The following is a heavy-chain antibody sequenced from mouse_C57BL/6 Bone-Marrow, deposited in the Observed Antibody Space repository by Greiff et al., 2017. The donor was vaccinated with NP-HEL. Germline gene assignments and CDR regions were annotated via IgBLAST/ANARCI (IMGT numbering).Heavy chain of an antibody. CDR3: ARRGVCLDY. Sequence: DVKLQESGGDLVKPGGSLKLSCAASGFTFSSYGMSWVRQTPDKRLEWVATISSGGSYTYYPDSVKGRFTISRDNAKNTLYLQMSSLKSEDTAMYYCARRGVCLDYWGQGTTLTVSS. V-gene: IGHV5-6*02. J-gene: IGHJ2*01. CDR1: GFTFSSYG. D-gene: IGHD2-10*02. CDR2: ISSGGSYT.